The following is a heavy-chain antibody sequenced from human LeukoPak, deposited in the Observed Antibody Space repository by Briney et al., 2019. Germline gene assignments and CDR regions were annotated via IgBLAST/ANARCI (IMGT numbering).Heavy chain of an antibody. J-gene: IGHJ6*02. D-gene: IGHD1-26*01. CDR1: GGSFSVYY. CDR3: ARLPVVGAAAYYYGMDV. CDR2: IYYSGTT. V-gene: IGHV4-59*08. Sequence: SETLSLTCSVSGGSFSVYYWTWIRQPPGKGLEWIGYIYYSGTTNYHPSLKSRVTISVDTSKNQFSLKLSSVTAADTAVYYCARLPVVGAAAYYYGMDVWGQGTTVTVSS.